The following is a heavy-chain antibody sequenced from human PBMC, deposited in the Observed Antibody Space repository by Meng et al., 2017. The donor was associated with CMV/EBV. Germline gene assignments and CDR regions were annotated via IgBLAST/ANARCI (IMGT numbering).Heavy chain of an antibody. CDR1: GFTFSSYA. Sequence: GGSLRLSCAASGFTFSSYAMSWIRQAPGKGLEWVSVIYNGGNSEYYADSVKGRFTISRDDSKNTLYLRMNSLRAEDTAVYYCASGGTRWFVPFGYWGLGTLVTVSS. J-gene: IGHJ4*02. V-gene: IGHV3-23*03. CDR2: IYNGGNSE. D-gene: IGHD3-10*01. CDR3: ASGGTRWFVPFGY.